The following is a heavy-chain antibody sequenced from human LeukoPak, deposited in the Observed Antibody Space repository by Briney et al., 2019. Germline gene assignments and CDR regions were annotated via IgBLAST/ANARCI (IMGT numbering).Heavy chain of an antibody. Sequence: SETLSLTCTVSGGSISSSSYYWGWIRQPPGKGLEWIGSIYYSRSTYYNPSLKSRVTISVDTSKNQFSLKLSSVTAADTAVYYCARHNYLRLGYCSGGSCHPASYRNNWFDPWGQGTLVTVSS. J-gene: IGHJ5*02. CDR2: IYYSRST. D-gene: IGHD2-15*01. CDR3: ARHNYLRLGYCSGGSCHPASYRNNWFDP. V-gene: IGHV4-39*01. CDR1: GGSISSSSYY.